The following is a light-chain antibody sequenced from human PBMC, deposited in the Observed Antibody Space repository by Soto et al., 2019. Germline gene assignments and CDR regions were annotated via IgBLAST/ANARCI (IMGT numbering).Light chain of an antibody. CDR2: GAS. V-gene: IGKV3-20*01. CDR3: QQYGSSPPIT. J-gene: IGKJ5*01. CDR1: QTVSSSY. Sequence: EIVLTQSPGTLSLSPGERATLSCGASQTVSSSYLVWYQQKPGQVPRLLIYGASSRATGIPDRFSGSGSGTDFTLTISRLEPEDFAVYYCQQYGSSPPITFGQGTRLEIK.